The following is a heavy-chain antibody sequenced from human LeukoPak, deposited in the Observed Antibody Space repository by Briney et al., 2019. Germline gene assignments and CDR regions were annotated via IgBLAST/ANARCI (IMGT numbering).Heavy chain of an antibody. D-gene: IGHD2-15*01. J-gene: IGHJ4*02. Sequence: SETLSLTCTVSGGSISSYYWIWIRQPPGKGLEWIGDIYYSGRTNYNPSLKSRVTTSLDTSKNQISLKLSSVTAADTAVYYCARGRGWGYGVDYWGQGTLATVSS. V-gene: IGHV4-59*01. CDR3: ARGRGWGYGVDY. CDR2: IYYSGRT. CDR1: GGSISSYY.